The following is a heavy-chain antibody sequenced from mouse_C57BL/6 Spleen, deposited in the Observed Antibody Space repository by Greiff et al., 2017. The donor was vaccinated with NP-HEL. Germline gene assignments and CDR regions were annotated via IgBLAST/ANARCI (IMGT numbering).Heavy chain of an antibody. V-gene: IGHV1-15*01. J-gene: IGHJ1*03. CDR1: GYTFTDYE. Sequence: VQLQQSGAELVRPGASVTLSCKASGYTFTDYEMHWVKQTPVHGLEWIGAIDPETGGTAYNQKFKGKAILTADKSSSTAYMELRSLTSEDSAVYYCTRDYYGSKGYFDVWDTGTTVTVSS. CDR2: IDPETGGT. D-gene: IGHD1-1*01. CDR3: TRDYYGSKGYFDV.